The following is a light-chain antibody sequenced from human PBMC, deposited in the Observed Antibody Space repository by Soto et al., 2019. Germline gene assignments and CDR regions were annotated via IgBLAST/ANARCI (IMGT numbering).Light chain of an antibody. Sequence: QSVLTQPPSVSGSPGQSVTISCTGTNTDFVSYNRVSWYQQPPGTAPKPIIYEASNRHSGVHDRFSGSKSGNTASLTISGLQAADEADYYCTLYTSENTYVFGTGTKVTVL. J-gene: IGLJ1*01. CDR3: TLYTSENTYV. V-gene: IGLV2-18*01. CDR1: NTDFVSYNR. CDR2: EAS.